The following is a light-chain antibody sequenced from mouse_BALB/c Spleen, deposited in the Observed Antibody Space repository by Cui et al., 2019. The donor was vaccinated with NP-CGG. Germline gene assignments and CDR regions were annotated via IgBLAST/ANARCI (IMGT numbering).Light chain of an antibody. V-gene: IGLV1*01. CDR1: TGAVTTINY. CDR2: GTN. CDR3: ALWYSNHWV. Sequence: AVVTQETALTTSPGETVTLTCRSSTGAVTTINYANWVQEKPDHLFTGLMGGTNNRAPGVPDRFSGSLIGDKAALTITGAQTEDEAIYFCALWYSNHWVFGGGTKLTVL. J-gene: IGLJ1*01.